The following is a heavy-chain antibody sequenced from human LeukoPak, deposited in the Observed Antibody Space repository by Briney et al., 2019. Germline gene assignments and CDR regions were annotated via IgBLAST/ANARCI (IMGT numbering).Heavy chain of an antibody. D-gene: IGHD4-23*01. J-gene: IGHJ4*02. CDR1: GYTFTSYG. V-gene: IGHV1-18*01. CDR3: AREAYGGFDY. CDR2: ISDYNGNT. Sequence: GASVKVSCKASGYTFTSYGISWVRQAPGQGLEWMGWISDYNGNTNYAQRFQGRVTMTTDTSTYTAYMELRSLKSDDTAVYYCAREAYGGFDYWGQGTLVTVSS.